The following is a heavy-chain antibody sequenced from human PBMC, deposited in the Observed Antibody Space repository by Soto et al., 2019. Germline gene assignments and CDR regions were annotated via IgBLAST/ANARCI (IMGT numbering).Heavy chain of an antibody. V-gene: IGHV4-61*01. CDR2: ISYSGST. D-gene: IGHD3-10*01. J-gene: IGHJ5*02. CDR3: ARDYYYGSGTYYYAWFDP. CDR1: GSSVSSGSHY. Sequence: SETLSLTCTVSGSSVSSGSHYWSWIRQPPGKGLEWIAYISYSGSTNYNPSLKGRVAISVDTSKNQFSLKLSSVTAADTAVYFCARDYYYGSGTYYYAWFDPWGQGTLVTSPQ.